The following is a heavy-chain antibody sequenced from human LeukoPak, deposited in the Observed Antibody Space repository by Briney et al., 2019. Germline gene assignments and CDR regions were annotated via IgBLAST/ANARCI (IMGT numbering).Heavy chain of an antibody. D-gene: IGHD3-22*01. Sequence: SETLSLTCTVSGGSISSSSYYWGWIRQPPGKGLEWIGSIYYSGSTYYNPSLKSRVTISVDTSKNQFSLKLSSVTAADTAVYYCARVGGTINYDSSGFDYWGQGTLVTVSS. V-gene: IGHV4-39*07. CDR1: GGSISSSSYY. CDR2: IYYSGST. CDR3: ARVGGTINYDSSGFDY. J-gene: IGHJ4*02.